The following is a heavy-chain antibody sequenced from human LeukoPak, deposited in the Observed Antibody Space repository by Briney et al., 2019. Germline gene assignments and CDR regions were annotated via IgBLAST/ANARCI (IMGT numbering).Heavy chain of an antibody. CDR1: GGSILSTNW. V-gene: IGHV4-4*02. D-gene: IGHD1-26*01. CDR3: TRESGAFSPFGF. J-gene: IGHJ4*02. CDR2: VDLNVVT. Sequence: SETLSLTCAVSGGSILSTNWWSWVRQPPGKGLEWIGEVDLNVVTNYNPSVEGRVTMSIDKSKNNLSLEVISVTAADTAMYYCTRESGAFSPFGFWGQGTLVTVHS.